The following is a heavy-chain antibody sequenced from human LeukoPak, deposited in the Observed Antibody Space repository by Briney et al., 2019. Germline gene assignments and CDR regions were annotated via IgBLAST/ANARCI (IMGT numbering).Heavy chain of an antibody. J-gene: IGHJ4*02. CDR1: GGTFSSYA. CDR2: IIPIFGTA. D-gene: IGHD2-15*01. V-gene: IGHV1-69*05. CDR3: ARGVVVVAASVYFDY. Sequence: GSSVKVSCKASGGTFSSYAISWVRQAPGQGLEWMGVIIPIFGTANYAQKFQGRVTITTDESTSTAYMELSSLRSEDTAVYYCARGVVVVAASVYFDYWGQGTLVTVPS.